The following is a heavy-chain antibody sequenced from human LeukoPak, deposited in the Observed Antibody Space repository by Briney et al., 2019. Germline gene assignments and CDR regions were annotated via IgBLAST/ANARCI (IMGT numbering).Heavy chain of an antibody. Sequence: ASVKVSCKVSGYTLTELSMHWVRQAPGKGLEWMGGFDPEDGETIYAQKFQGRVTMTEDTSTDTAYMELSSLRSEDTAVYYCATFQAFAGSCSRYFDYWGQGTLVTVSS. CDR3: ATFQAFAGSCSRYFDY. V-gene: IGHV1-24*01. J-gene: IGHJ4*02. CDR1: GYTLTELS. D-gene: IGHD3-10*01. CDR2: FDPEDGET.